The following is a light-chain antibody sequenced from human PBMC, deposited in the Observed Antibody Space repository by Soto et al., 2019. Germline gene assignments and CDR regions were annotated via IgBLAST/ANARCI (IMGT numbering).Light chain of an antibody. CDR3: HPPWT. J-gene: IGKJ1*01. CDR2: VAS. Sequence: EIELTQSPGTLSLSPGEGATLSCRASQSVDSTYLAWYQQKPGQAPRLLIYVASVRATGIPDSFSGSASGTYITLSTSKLEPEDFGVYYCHPPWTFGQGTKVEGK. CDR1: QSVDSTY. V-gene: IGKV3-20*01.